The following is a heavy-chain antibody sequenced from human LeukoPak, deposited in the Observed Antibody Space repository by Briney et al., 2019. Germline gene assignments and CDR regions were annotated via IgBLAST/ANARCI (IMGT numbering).Heavy chain of an antibody. CDR3: ARPGIAVSGHIDY. CDR1: GFTFSSYA. CDR2: ISYDESNK. J-gene: IGHJ4*02. Sequence: PGGSLRLSCAASGFTFSSYAMHWVRQAPGKGLEWVAVISYDESNKYYADSVKGRFTISRDDAKNTLYLQMSSLRAEDTAVYYCARPGIAVSGHIDYWGQGTLVTVSS. V-gene: IGHV3-30-3*01. D-gene: IGHD6-19*01.